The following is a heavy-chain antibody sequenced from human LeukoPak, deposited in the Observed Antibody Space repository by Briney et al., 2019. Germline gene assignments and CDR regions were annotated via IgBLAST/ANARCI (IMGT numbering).Heavy chain of an antibody. CDR1: GFTVSSNY. CDR2: LYSDGTT. CDR3: ARDLENYWYFDL. V-gene: IGHV3-53*01. J-gene: IGHJ2*01. Sequence: GGSLRLSCAASGFTVSSNYMSWVRQAPGKGLEWVSVLYSDGTTHYADSVKGRFTISRDNSKNTLYLQMSSLRVEDTAVYYCARDLENYWYFDLSGRGTRVTVSS.